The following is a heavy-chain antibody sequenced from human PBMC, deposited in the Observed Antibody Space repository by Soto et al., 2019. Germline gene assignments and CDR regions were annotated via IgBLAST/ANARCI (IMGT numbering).Heavy chain of an antibody. V-gene: IGHV3-33*01. D-gene: IGHD3-3*01. CDR1: GFTFSSYG. CDR3: ARDSLPPTRRFLEWYYYYGMDV. Sequence: PGGSLRLSCAASGFTFSSYGMHWVRQAPGKGLEWVAVIWYDGSNKYYADSVKGRFTISRDNSKNTLYLQMNGLRAEDTAVYYCARDSLPPTRRFLEWYYYYGMDVWGQGTTVTVSS. CDR2: IWYDGSNK. J-gene: IGHJ6*02.